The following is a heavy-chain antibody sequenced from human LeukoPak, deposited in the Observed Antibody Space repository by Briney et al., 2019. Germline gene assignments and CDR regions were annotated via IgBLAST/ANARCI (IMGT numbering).Heavy chain of an antibody. V-gene: IGHV2-5*02. J-gene: IGHJ4*02. CDR2: IYLDDDQ. CDR3: AYRGGGDCYNY. Sequence: SGPTLVKPPQTLTLHCTFLGFSLSTSGVGVGWIRQPPGKALEWLALIYLDDDQRYRPSLKSRLTISKDTTKNPVVLTMTNMDPVDTATYYCAYRGGGDCYNYWGQGTLVTVSS. D-gene: IGHD2-21*02. CDR1: GFSLSTSGVG.